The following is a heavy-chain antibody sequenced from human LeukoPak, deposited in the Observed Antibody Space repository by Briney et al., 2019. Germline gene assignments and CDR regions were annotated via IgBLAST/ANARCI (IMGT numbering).Heavy chain of an antibody. D-gene: IGHD2-15*01. V-gene: IGHV4-38-2*02. CDR2: IYHSGST. CDR1: GYSISSGYY. CDR3: ARGALDAATPFDS. Sequence: KSSETLSLTCTVSGYSISSGYYWGWIRQPPGQGLEWIGSIYHSGSTYYNPSLESRVTISVDTSKNQFSLKLSSVTAADTAVYYCARGALDAATPFDSWGQGTLVTVSS. J-gene: IGHJ5*01.